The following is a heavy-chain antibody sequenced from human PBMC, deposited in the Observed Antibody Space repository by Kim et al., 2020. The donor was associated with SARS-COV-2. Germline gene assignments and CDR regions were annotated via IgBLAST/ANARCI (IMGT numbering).Heavy chain of an antibody. Sequence: GGSLRLSCAASGFTFDDYAMHWVRQAPGKGLEWVSGISWNSGSIGYADSVKGRFTISRDNAKNSLYLQMNSLRAEDTALYYCAKSGCSSTSCSHGGPWFDPWGKGTLVTVSS. D-gene: IGHD2-2*01. V-gene: IGHV3-9*01. CDR2: ISWNSGSI. CDR1: GFTFDDYA. J-gene: IGHJ5*02. CDR3: AKSGCSSTSCSHGGPWFDP.